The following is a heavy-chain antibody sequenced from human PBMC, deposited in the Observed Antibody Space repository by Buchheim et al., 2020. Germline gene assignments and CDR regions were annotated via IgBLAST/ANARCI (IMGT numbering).Heavy chain of an antibody. Sequence: QVQLQESGPGLVKPSQTLSLTCTVSGGSISSGGYYWRWIRQHPGKGLEWIGYLYYSGSTYYNPSLKSRVTISVDTSKNQFSLKLSSVTAADTAVYYCARDRVGATIYYYYGMDVWGQGTT. V-gene: IGHV4-31*03. CDR1: GGSISSGGYY. J-gene: IGHJ6*02. D-gene: IGHD1-26*01. CDR3: ARDRVGATIYYYYGMDV. CDR2: LYYSGST.